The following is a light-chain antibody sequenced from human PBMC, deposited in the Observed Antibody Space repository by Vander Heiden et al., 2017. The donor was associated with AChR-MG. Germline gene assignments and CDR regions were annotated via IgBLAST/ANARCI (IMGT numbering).Light chain of an antibody. CDR1: QIVHSSY. CDR2: GTS. J-gene: IGKJ1*01. CDR3: QQDDNLPWT. V-gene: IGKV3D-7*01. Sequence: EIVLTQSPATLSLSPGETATLSCRASQIVHSSYLSWYQQKPGQAPRLVIYGTSTRARGTPASFSGSGSATDFTLTISRLQPEDFAVYYCQQDDNLPWTFGQGTKVEMK.